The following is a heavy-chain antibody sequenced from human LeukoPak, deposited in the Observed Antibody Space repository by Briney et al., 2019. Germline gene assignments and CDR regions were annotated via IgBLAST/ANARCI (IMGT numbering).Heavy chain of an antibody. CDR1: GFTFNSYA. Sequence: TGGSLRLSCAASGFTFNSYAMTWVHQAPAKGLEWVSAISGSGDSTYYADSVRGRFTISRDNSKNTLYLPMNSLTAEDTAVYYXXXXXXXXXWIEMAGYFDYWGQGTLVTVSS. CDR2: ISGSGDST. V-gene: IGHV3-23*01. D-gene: IGHD5-12*01. J-gene: IGHJ4*02. CDR3: XXXXXXXXWIEMAGYFDY.